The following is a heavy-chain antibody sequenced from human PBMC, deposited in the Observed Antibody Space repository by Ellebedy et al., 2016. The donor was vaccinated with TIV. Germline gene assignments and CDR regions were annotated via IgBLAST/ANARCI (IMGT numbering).Heavy chain of an antibody. D-gene: IGHD3-3*01. J-gene: IGHJ4*02. CDR3: ARDRLYYDFWSGHFDY. CDR1: GGTFSSYA. Sequence: SVKVSCXAYGGTFSSYAISWVRQAPGQGLEWMGGIIPIFGTANYAQKFQGRVTITADESTSTAYMELSSLRSEDTAVYYCARDRLYYDFWSGHFDYWGQGTLVTVSS. V-gene: IGHV1-69*13. CDR2: IIPIFGTA.